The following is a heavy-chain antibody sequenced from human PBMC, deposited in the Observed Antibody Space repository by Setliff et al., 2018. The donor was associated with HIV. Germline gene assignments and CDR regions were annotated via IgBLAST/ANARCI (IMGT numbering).Heavy chain of an antibody. CDR2: FDPEDGKT. Sequence: SVKVSCKLSGYTLTELSMHWVRQAPGKGLEWIGGFDPEDGKTAYAQKLQGRVTMTEDTSTDTAYMELSSLKSEDTAVYYCATTGVGVTRYYYYYMDVWGKGTTVTVSS. V-gene: IGHV1-24*01. CDR1: GYTLTELS. D-gene: IGHD1-26*01. J-gene: IGHJ6*03. CDR3: ATTGVGVTRYYYYYMDV.